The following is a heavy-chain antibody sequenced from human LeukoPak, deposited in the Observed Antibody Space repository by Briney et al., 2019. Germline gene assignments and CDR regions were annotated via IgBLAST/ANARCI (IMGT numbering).Heavy chain of an antibody. Sequence: SETLSLTCTVSGYSISSGYYWGWIRQPPGKGLEWIGSIYHSGSTYYNPSLKSRVTISVDTSKNQFSLKLSSVTAADTAVYYCARGSSGGYDYWGQGTLVTVSS. CDR2: IYHSGST. CDR3: ARGSSGGYDY. J-gene: IGHJ4*02. V-gene: IGHV4-38-2*02. CDR1: GYSISSGYY. D-gene: IGHD6-25*01.